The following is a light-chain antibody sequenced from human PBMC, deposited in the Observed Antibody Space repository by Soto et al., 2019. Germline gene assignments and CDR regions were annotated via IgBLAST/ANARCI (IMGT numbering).Light chain of an antibody. Sequence: EIVLTQSPATLSLSPGERATLSCRASQSVTNSLAWYQQKPGQAPRLLVYDASNRATGIPTRFSGSGSGTDFTLTISNLEPEDFAVYYCQQYDNWPPWTFGQGTKVEIK. CDR3: QQYDNWPPWT. CDR2: DAS. J-gene: IGKJ1*01. V-gene: IGKV3-11*01. CDR1: QSVTNS.